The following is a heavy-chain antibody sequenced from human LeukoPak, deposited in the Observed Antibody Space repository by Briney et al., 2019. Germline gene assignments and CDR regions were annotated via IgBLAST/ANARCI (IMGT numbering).Heavy chain of an antibody. D-gene: IGHD6-13*01. Sequence: ASVTVSCKASGYTFTGYYMHWVRQAPGQGLEWMGWINPNSGGTNYAQKFQGRVTMTRDTSISTAYMELSRLRSDDTAVYYCARGASALREQLAGSPDYWGQGTLVTVSS. CDR3: ARGASALREQLAGSPDY. J-gene: IGHJ4*02. CDR2: INPNSGGT. V-gene: IGHV1-2*02. CDR1: GYTFTGYY.